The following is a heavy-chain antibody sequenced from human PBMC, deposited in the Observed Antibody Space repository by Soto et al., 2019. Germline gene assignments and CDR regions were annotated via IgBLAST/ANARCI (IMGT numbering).Heavy chain of an antibody. CDR2: ISSSSSYI. CDR1: GFTFSSYS. D-gene: IGHD3-22*01. V-gene: IGHV3-21*01. J-gene: IGHJ4*02. Sequence: EVQLVESGGGLVKPGGSLRLSCAASGFTFSSYSMNWVRQAPGKGLEWVSSISSSSSYIYYADSVKGRFTISRDNAKNSLYLQMNSLRAEDRAVYYCARLTSYDSSGYYGYWGLGTLVTVSS. CDR3: ARLTSYDSSGYYGY.